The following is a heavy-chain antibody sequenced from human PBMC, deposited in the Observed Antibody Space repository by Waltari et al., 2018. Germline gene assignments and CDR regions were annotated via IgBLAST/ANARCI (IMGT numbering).Heavy chain of an antibody. CDR1: GGSISSSSYF. V-gene: IGHV4-39*01. Sequence: QMQLQESGPGLVKPSETLSLTCTVTGGSISSSSYFWAWIRQPPGKGLEWIGGFYYGGNTYYNPSLKSRVTISVDKSKNQFSLNLSSVTTADTSVYYCAREKVAALYGMDVWGQGT. J-gene: IGHJ6*02. CDR3: AREKVAALYGMDV. CDR2: FYYGGNT. D-gene: IGHD6-25*01.